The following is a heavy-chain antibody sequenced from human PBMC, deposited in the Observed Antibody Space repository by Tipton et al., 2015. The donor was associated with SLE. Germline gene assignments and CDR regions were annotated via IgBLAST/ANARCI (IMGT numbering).Heavy chain of an antibody. CDR3: VVCSPSSCSYFDY. J-gene: IGHJ4*02. Sequence: GLVKPSETLSLRCDVSGGSITIGDYWWGWVRQPAGKGLEWIGRIYTGGNTKYNPSLESRVTLSVDTSKDQFSLKLSSVTAAGTAVYYCVVCSPSSCSYFDYWGQGTLVTVSS. V-gene: IGHV4-61*02. CDR1: GGSITIGDYW. D-gene: IGHD2-2*01. CDR2: IYTGGNT.